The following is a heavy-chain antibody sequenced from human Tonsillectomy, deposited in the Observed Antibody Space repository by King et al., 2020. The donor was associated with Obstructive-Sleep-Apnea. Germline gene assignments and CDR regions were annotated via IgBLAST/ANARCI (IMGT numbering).Heavy chain of an antibody. J-gene: IGHJ4*02. CDR3: AKGSYRHDY. D-gene: IGHD3-16*02. CDR1: GFTFSDYW. V-gene: IGHV3-7*01. CDR2: IKQDGVEK. Sequence: VQLVESGGGLVQSGGSLRLSCAASGFTFSDYWMTWVRQAPGKGLEWVANIKQDGVEKYYVDSVKGRVTNSRDNADNSLYLQMDSLRAEDTAVYYCAKGSYRHDYWGQGTLVTVSS.